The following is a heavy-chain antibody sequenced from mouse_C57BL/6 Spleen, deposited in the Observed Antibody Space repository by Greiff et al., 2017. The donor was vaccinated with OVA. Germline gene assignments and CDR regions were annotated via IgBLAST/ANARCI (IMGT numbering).Heavy chain of an antibody. J-gene: IGHJ2*01. D-gene: IGHD2-1*01. CDR2: INPNNGGT. CDR3: ARDRDGNYFDY. Sequence: EVQLQQSGPELVKPGASVKISCKASGYTFTDYYMNWVKQSHGKSLEWIGDINPNNGGTSYNQKFKGKATLTVDKSSSTAYMELRSLTSEDSAVYYCARDRDGNYFDYWGQGTTLTVSS. CDR1: GYTFTDYY. V-gene: IGHV1-26*01.